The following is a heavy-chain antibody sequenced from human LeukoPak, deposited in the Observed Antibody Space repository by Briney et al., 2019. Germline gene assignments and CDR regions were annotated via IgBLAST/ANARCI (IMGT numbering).Heavy chain of an antibody. Sequence: KTSETLSLTCTVSGDSISNGVKYWSWIRQHPGRGLEWIGYIYHSGRSYYNPSLKSRITMSVDTSKNQFSLNLSSVTAADTAVYYCAGLVGRYSSGLYYYYFDYWGQGTLVTVSS. J-gene: IGHJ4*02. V-gene: IGHV4-31*03. CDR2: IYHSGRS. CDR1: GDSISNGVKY. CDR3: AGLVGRYSSGLYYYYFDY. D-gene: IGHD3-22*01.